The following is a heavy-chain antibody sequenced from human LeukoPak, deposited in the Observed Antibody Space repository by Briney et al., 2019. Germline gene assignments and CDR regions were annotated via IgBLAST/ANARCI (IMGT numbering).Heavy chain of an antibody. Sequence: PSETLSLTCTVSGGSISSYYWSWIRQPPGKGLEWIGYIYYSGSTNYNPSLKSRVTISVDTSKNQFSLKLSSVTAADTAVYYCARRIAAMRIFDYWGQGTLVTVSS. V-gene: IGHV4-59*08. D-gene: IGHD2-2*01. J-gene: IGHJ4*02. CDR3: ARRIAAMRIFDY. CDR2: IYYSGST. CDR1: GGSISSYY.